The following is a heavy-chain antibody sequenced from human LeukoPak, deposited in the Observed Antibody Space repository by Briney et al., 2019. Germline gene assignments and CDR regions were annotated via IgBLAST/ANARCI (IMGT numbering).Heavy chain of an antibody. Sequence: PGGSLRLSCAASGFTFSSYAMSWVRQAPGKGLRWVSAISGSGGSTYYADSVKGRFTISRDNSKNTLYLQMNSLRAEDTAVYYCAKDPKYYYDSSGVPIWGQGTMVTVSS. CDR3: AKDPKYYYDSSGVPI. CDR1: GFTFSSYA. D-gene: IGHD3-22*01. CDR2: ISGSGGST. J-gene: IGHJ3*02. V-gene: IGHV3-23*01.